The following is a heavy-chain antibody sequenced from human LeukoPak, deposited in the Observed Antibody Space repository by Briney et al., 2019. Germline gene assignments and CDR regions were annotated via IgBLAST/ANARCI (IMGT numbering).Heavy chain of an antibody. CDR2: ISGSGGST. Sequence: PGGSLRLSCAASGFTFSSYAMSWVRQAPGKGLEWVSTISGSGGSTYYADSVKGRFTISRDNSKNTLYLQMNSLRAEDTAVYYCAKDDGGNSNFQHWGQGTLVTVSS. J-gene: IGHJ1*01. D-gene: IGHD4-23*01. V-gene: IGHV3-23*01. CDR3: AKDDGGNSNFQH. CDR1: GFTFSSYA.